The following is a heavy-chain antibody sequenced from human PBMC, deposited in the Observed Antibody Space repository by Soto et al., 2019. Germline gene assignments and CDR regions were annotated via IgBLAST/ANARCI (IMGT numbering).Heavy chain of an antibody. CDR3: ARSYSYGYSYLDY. CDR2: IYSGGST. V-gene: IGHV3-53*01. D-gene: IGHD5-18*01. CDR1: GFTVSSNY. Sequence: GGSLRLSCAASGFTVSSNYMSWVRQAPGKGLEWVSVIYSGGSTYYADSVKGRFTISRDNSKNTLYLQMNSLRAEDTAVYYCARSYSYGYSYLDYWGQGTLVTVSS. J-gene: IGHJ4*02.